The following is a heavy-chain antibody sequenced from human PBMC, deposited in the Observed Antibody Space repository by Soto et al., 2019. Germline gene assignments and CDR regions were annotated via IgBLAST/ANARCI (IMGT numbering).Heavy chain of an antibody. J-gene: IGHJ4*02. CDR1: GFTFSSYA. CDR2: ISYDGRNK. V-gene: IGHV3-30-3*01. D-gene: IGHD1-26*01. CDR3: ARDRNFYYRPLYY. Sequence: QVQLVESGGGVVQPGRSLRLSCAASGFTFSSYAMHWVRQAPGKGLEWVAVISYDGRNKYYAESVKGRFTISRDNSKNTLYLQINSLRAETTAVYYCARDRNFYYRPLYYLGQGTLVTVSS.